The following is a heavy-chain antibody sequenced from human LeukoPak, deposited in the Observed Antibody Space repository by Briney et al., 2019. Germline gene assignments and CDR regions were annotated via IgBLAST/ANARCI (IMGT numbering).Heavy chain of an antibody. CDR1: GFTFSSYA. CDR2: ISYDGSNK. Sequence: PGGSLRLSCAASGFTFSSYAMHWVRQAPGKGLEWVAVISYDGSNKYYADSVKGRFTISRDNSKNTLYLQMNSLRAEDTAVHYCARDIGPSGSYYDYWGQGTLVTVSS. CDR3: ARDIGPSGSYYDY. J-gene: IGHJ4*02. D-gene: IGHD1-26*01. V-gene: IGHV3-30-3*01.